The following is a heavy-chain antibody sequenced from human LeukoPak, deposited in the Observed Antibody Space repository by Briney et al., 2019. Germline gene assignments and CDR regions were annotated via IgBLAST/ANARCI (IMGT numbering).Heavy chain of an antibody. V-gene: IGHV4-59*01. Sequence: SETLSLTCTVSGGSISSYYWSWIRQPPGKGLEWIGYTYYSGSTNYNPSLKSRVTISVDTSKNQFSLKLSSVTAADTAVYYCAGGLYDSSGYYPTSSPFDYWGQGTLVTVSS. CDR1: GGSISSYY. CDR3: AGGLYDSSGYYPTSSPFDY. D-gene: IGHD3-22*01. J-gene: IGHJ4*02. CDR2: TYYSGST.